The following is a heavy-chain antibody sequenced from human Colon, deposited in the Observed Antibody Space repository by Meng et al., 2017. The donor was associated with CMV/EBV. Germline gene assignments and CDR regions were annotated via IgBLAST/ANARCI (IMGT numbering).Heavy chain of an antibody. CDR3: ATDYGDYYFDR. CDR2: IYYSGYT. CDR1: GGSISSSTYY. J-gene: IGHJ4*02. D-gene: IGHD4-17*01. V-gene: IGHV4-39*07. Sequence: QLQLQESGPGLVKPSATLSLTCTVSGGSISSSTYYWGWIRQTPGKGLEWIGNIYYSGYTYYNPSLKSRLTISVDTSKNQFSLTLTSVTAADTAVYYCATDYGDYYFDRWGQGTLVTVSS.